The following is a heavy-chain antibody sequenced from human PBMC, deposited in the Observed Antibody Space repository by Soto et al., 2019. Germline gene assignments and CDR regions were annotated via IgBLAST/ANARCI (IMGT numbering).Heavy chain of an antibody. CDR2: INHSGST. J-gene: IGHJ4*02. V-gene: IGHV4-34*01. CDR1: GGSFSGYY. CDR3: ARGVAAAGMSAQGYDY. D-gene: IGHD6-13*01. Sequence: SETLSLTCAVYGGSFSGYYWSWIRQPPGKGLEWIGEINHSGSTNYNPSLKSRVTISVDTSKNQFSLKLSSVTAADTAVYYCARGVAAAGMSAQGYDYWGQGTLVTVSS.